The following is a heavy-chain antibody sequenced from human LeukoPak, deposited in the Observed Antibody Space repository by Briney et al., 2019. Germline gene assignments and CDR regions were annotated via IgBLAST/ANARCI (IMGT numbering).Heavy chain of an antibody. Sequence: SETLSLTCTVSGGSISSYYWSWIRQPPGKGLEWIGYIYYSGSTNYNPSLKSRVTISVDTSKNQFSLKLSSVTAADTAVYYCARRPGYYPFAFDIWGQGTMVTVSS. CDR2: IYYSGST. CDR1: GGSISSYY. D-gene: IGHD3-22*01. CDR3: ARRPGYYPFAFDI. V-gene: IGHV4-59*08. J-gene: IGHJ3*02.